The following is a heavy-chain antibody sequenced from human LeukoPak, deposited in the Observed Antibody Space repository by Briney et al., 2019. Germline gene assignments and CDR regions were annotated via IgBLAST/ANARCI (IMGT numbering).Heavy chain of an antibody. J-gene: IGHJ4*02. CDR2: ISYDGSNK. CDR3: ARDLSVVAANFDY. Sequence: GGSLRLSCAASGFTFSSYAMHWVRQAPGKGLEWVAVISYDGSNKYYADSVKGRFTISRDNSKNTLYLQMNSLRAEDTAVYYCARDLSVVAANFDYWGQGTLVTIS. V-gene: IGHV3-30*04. CDR1: GFTFSSYA. D-gene: IGHD2-15*01.